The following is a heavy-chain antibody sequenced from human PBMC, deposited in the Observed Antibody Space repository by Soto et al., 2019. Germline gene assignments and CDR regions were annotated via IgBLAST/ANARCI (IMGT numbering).Heavy chain of an antibody. Sequence: GGSLRLSCAASGFTFSSYAMSWVRQAPGKGLEWVSAISGSGGSTYYADSVKGRFTISRDNSKNTLYLQMNSLRAEDTAVYYCAKAYTVSSYYYYGMDVWGQGTTVTVSS. CDR3: AKAYTVSSYYYYGMDV. J-gene: IGHJ6*02. V-gene: IGHV3-23*01. CDR2: ISGSGGST. D-gene: IGHD4-4*01. CDR1: GFTFSSYA.